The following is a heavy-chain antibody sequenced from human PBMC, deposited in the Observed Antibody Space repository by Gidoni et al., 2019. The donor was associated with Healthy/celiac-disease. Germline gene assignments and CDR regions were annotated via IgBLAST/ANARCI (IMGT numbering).Heavy chain of an antibody. J-gene: IGHJ3*02. CDR3: ARTYYDFWSGYWDDAFDI. V-gene: IGHV2-5*02. Sequence: QITLKESGPTLVKPKQTLTLTCTFYGFSLSTSGVGVGWLRQTPGKALEWLALIYWDDDKRYSLSLKSRLTITKDTSKNQVFLTMTNMDPVDTATYYCARTYYDFWSGYWDDAFDIWSQGTMVTVSS. CDR2: IYWDDDK. D-gene: IGHD3-3*01. CDR1: GFSLSTSGVG.